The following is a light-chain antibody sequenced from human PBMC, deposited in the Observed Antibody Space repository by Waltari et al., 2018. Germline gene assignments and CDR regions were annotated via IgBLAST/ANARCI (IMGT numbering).Light chain of an antibody. CDR2: VNSDGGH. V-gene: IGLV4-69*01. CDR1: SGHSSNV. J-gene: IGLJ3*02. Sequence: QLVLTQSPSASASLGASVKLTCTLSSGHSSNVIAWLQQQPEKGPRYLMRVNSDGGHSRGDEIPDRFSGSSSGAERYLTISSLQSEYEADYYCQTGGHGTWVFGGGTKLTVL. CDR3: QTGGHGTWV.